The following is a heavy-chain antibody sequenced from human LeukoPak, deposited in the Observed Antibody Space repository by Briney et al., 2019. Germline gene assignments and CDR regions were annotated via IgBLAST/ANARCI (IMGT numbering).Heavy chain of an antibody. CDR1: GFTVTSTH. J-gene: IGHJ4*02. D-gene: IGHD3-10*01. V-gene: IGHV3-66*02. Sequence: GGSLRLSCTVSGFTVTSTHMDWVRQAPGKGPEWVALIYDDGGTVYADSVKGRFTISRDKSKNTLFLQMNSLRVEDTAVYYCGRDKIPGGSRSMLDFWGQGTLVTVSS. CDR2: IYDDGGT. CDR3: GRDKIPGGSRSMLDF.